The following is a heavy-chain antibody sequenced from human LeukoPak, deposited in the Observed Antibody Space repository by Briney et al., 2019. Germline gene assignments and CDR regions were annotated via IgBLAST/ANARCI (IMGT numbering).Heavy chain of an antibody. D-gene: IGHD6-6*01. V-gene: IGHV3-21*01. J-gene: IGHJ4*02. CDR2: ISSSSSYI. Sequence: GGSLRLSCAASGFTFSSYSMNWVRQAPGKGLEWVSSISSSSSYIYYADSVKGRFTISRDNAKNSLYLQMNSLRAEDTAVYYCARFRPLQYYFDYWGRGTLVTVSS. CDR1: GFTFSSYS. CDR3: ARFRPLQYYFDY.